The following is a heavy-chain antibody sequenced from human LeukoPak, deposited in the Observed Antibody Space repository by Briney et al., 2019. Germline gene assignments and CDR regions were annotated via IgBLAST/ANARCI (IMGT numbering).Heavy chain of an antibody. D-gene: IGHD6-19*01. Sequence: SKTLSLTCTVSGGSISSYYWSWIRQPAGKGLEWIGRIYTSGSTNYNPSLKSRVTMSVDTSKNQFSLKLSSVTAADTAVYYCARVPQWLGGGPIDYWGQGTLVTVSS. CDR1: GGSISSYY. CDR3: ARVPQWLGGGPIDY. J-gene: IGHJ4*02. V-gene: IGHV4-4*07. CDR2: IYTSGST.